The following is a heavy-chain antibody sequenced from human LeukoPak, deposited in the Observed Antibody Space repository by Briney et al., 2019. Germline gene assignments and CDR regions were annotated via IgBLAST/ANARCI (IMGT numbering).Heavy chain of an antibody. CDR3: AREAIAAAVGDY. CDR2: IIPILGIA. Sequence: SVKVSCKASGGTFSSYAMSWVRQAPGQGLEWMGRIIPILGIANYAQKFQGRVTITADKSTSTAYMELSSLRSEDTAVYYCAREAIAAAVGDYWGQGTLVTVSS. V-gene: IGHV1-69*04. CDR1: GGTFSSYA. J-gene: IGHJ4*02. D-gene: IGHD6-13*01.